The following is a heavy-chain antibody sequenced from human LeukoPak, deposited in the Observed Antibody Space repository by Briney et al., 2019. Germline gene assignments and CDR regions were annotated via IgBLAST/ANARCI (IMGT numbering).Heavy chain of an antibody. CDR2: INHSGST. V-gene: IGHV4-34*01. CDR1: GGSFSGYY. CDR3: ARSMGIVVVPAAIPYGMDV. D-gene: IGHD2-2*03. J-gene: IGHJ6*02. Sequence: SETLSLTCAVYGGSFSGYYWSWIRQPPGKGLEWVGEINHSGSTNYNPSLKSRVTISVDTSKNQFSLKLSSVTAADTAVYYCARSMGIVVVPAAIPYGMDVWGQGTTVTVSS.